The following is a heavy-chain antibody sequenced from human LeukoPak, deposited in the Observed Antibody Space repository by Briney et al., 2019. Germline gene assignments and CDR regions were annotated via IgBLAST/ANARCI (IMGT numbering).Heavy chain of an antibody. D-gene: IGHD3-3*01. Sequence: GASVKVSCKASGGTFSSYAISWVRQAPGQGLEWMGGIIPIFGTANYAQKFQGRVTITADESTSTAYMGLSSLRSEDTAVYYCARGTFRVVRSYYGMDVWGQGTTVTVSS. V-gene: IGHV1-69*13. CDR2: IIPIFGTA. J-gene: IGHJ6*02. CDR3: ARGTFRVVRSYYGMDV. CDR1: GGTFSSYA.